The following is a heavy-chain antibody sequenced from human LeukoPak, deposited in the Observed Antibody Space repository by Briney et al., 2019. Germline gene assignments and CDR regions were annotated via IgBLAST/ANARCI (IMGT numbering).Heavy chain of an antibody. V-gene: IGHV6-1*01. CDR2: TYYRSKWNN. D-gene: IGHD2-15*01. CDR1: GDTVSRNIAA. Sequence: SQTLSLTFAISGDTVSRNIAAWNWVRQSPSRGLEWLGSTYYRSKWNNDYAVSVKSLISINPDTSKNQFSLQLNSVTPEDTAVYYCARDLCSGGSCYWRFDYWGQGTLVTVPS. CDR3: ARDLCSGGSCYWRFDY. J-gene: IGHJ4*02.